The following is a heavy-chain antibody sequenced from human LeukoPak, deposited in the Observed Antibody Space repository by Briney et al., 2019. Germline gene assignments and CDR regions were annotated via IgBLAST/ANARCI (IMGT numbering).Heavy chain of an antibody. CDR1: GYTFANYR. J-gene: IGHJ4*02. Sequence: HGESLKISCQCSGYTFANYRIWWVRQMPGKGLEWMGIIYPGDSDTRYSPSFQGQVTISADKSISTTYLQWTSLKASDTGIYFCARRNTQDIDYWGQGTLVTVSS. CDR3: ARRNTQDIDY. D-gene: IGHD2-15*01. CDR2: IYPGDSDT. V-gene: IGHV5-51*01.